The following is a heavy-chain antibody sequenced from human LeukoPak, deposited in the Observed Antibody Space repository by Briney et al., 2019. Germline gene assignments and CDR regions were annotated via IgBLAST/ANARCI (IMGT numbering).Heavy chain of an antibody. CDR2: ISSSSSYI. J-gene: IGHJ3*02. Sequence: GGSLRLSCAASRFTFSSYSMNWVRQAPGKGLEWVPSISSSSSYIYYADSVKGRFTISRDNAKNSLYLQMNSLRAEDTAVYYCARSREGSSSWPDAFDIWGQGTMVTVSS. D-gene: IGHD6-13*01. CDR3: ARSREGSSSWPDAFDI. CDR1: RFTFSSYS. V-gene: IGHV3-21*01.